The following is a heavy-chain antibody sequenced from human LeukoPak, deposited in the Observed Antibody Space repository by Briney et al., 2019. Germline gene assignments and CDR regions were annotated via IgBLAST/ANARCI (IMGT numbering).Heavy chain of an antibody. Sequence: GGSLRLSCAASGFTFSSYGMHWVRQAPGKGLEWVAFIWYDGSNKYYGDSAKGRFTISRDNSKNTLYLQMNSLRAEDTAVYYCARERVRFLFDPWGQGTLVTVSS. D-gene: IGHD3-3*01. V-gene: IGHV3-33*08. CDR1: GFTFSSYG. J-gene: IGHJ5*02. CDR3: ARERVRFLFDP. CDR2: IWYDGSNK.